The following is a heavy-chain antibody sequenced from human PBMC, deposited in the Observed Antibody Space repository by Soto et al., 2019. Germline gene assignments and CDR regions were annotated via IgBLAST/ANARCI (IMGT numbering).Heavy chain of an antibody. Sequence: QVQLQESGPGLVKPSETLSLTCTVSGVSVSSGNHYWSWIRLPPGKELEFIAYVFYSGSDTYNPSRKSRATSTIDTSKSQFSLNLRSVTAADTAVYYCARGRGYGYGIDYWGQGALVTVSS. V-gene: IGHV4-61*01. J-gene: IGHJ4*02. CDR3: ARGRGYGYGIDY. CDR1: GVSVSSGNHY. CDR2: VFYSGSD. D-gene: IGHD5-18*01.